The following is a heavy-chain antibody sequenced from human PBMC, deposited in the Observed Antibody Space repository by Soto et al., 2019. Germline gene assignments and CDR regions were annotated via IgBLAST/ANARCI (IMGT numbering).Heavy chain of an antibody. V-gene: IGHV3-33*01. D-gene: IGHD5-18*01. Sequence: QVQLVECGGGVVQPGRSLRLSCAASGFTFSSYGMHWVRQAPGKGLEWVAVIWYDGSNKYYADSVKGRFTISRDNSKNTLYLPMNSLRSEETAVYYCARSGSHVDTAMVTFYYYYMDGWGKGTTVTVSS. CDR2: IWYDGSNK. J-gene: IGHJ6*03. CDR1: GFTFSSYG. CDR3: ARSGSHVDTAMVTFYYYYMDG.